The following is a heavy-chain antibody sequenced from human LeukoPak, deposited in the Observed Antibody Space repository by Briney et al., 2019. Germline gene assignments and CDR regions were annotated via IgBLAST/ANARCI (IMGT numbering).Heavy chain of an antibody. V-gene: IGHV4-61*02. CDR3: ARGGTGYSSSGFEY. CDR1: GGSISSGSYY. CDR2: IYTSGST. Sequence: SETLSLTCTVSGGSISSGSYYWSWIPQPDGKGLEWIGRIYTSGSTNYNPSLKSRVTISVDTSKNQFSLKLTSVTAADTAVYYCARGGTGYSSSGFEYWGQGTLVTVSS. D-gene: IGHD6-13*01. J-gene: IGHJ4*02.